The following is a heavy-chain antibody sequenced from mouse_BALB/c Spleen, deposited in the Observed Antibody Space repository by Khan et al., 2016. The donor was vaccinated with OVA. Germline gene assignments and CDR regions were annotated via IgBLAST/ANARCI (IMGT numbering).Heavy chain of an antibody. CDR1: GFSLTDYG. CDR2: IWGGGST. CDR3: AKQIWSPYYGMDY. Sequence: VQLKESGPGLVAPSQSLSITCTVSGFSLTDYGVSWIRQPPGKGLEWLGVIWGGGSTYYNSALKSRLSISKDNYKSQVFLKMNSLQTDDTAMYYCAKQIWSPYYGMDYWGQGTSVTVSS. V-gene: IGHV2-6-5*01. D-gene: IGHD1-1*02. J-gene: IGHJ4*01.